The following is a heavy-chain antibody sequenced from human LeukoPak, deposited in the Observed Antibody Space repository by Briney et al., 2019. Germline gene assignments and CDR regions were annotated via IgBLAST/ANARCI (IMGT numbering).Heavy chain of an antibody. CDR1: GGTFSSYA. Sequence: ASVKVSCKASGGTFSSYAISWVRQAPGQGLEWMGGIIPIFGTANYAQKFQGRVTITADKSTSTAYMELSSLRSEDTAVYYCARGAYDSSGYYYYYYYMDVWGKGTTVTVS. CDR2: IIPIFGTA. D-gene: IGHD3-22*01. CDR3: ARGAYDSSGYYYYYYYMDV. V-gene: IGHV1-69*06. J-gene: IGHJ6*03.